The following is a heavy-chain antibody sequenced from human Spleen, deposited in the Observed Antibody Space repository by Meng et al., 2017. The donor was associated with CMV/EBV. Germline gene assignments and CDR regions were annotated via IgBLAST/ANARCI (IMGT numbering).Heavy chain of an antibody. J-gene: IGHJ4*02. V-gene: IGHV4-34*01. CDR3: AGQISVGYFDY. D-gene: IGHD1-26*01. CDR2: INHSGST. Sequence: QVQLQQWGAGLLKPSETLSLTCAVYGGSFSGYYWSWIRQPPGKGLEWIGEINHSGSTNYNPSLKSRVTISVDTSKNQFSLKLSSVTAADTAVYYCAGQISVGYFDYWGQGTLVTVSS. CDR1: GGSFSGYY.